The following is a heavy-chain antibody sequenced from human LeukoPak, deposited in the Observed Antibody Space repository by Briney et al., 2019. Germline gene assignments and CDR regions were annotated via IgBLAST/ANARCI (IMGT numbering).Heavy chain of an antibody. CDR2: IYYSGST. J-gene: IGHJ4*02. CDR1: GGSISSGSYY. CDR3: ARQGGYSSSPDY. Sequence: PSETLSLTCTVSGGSISSGSYYWSWIRQPPGKGLEWIGYIYYSGSTNYNPSLKSRVAISVDASKNQFSLKLSSVTAADTAVYYCARQGGYSSSPDYWGQGTLVTVSS. D-gene: IGHD6-13*01. V-gene: IGHV4-61*01.